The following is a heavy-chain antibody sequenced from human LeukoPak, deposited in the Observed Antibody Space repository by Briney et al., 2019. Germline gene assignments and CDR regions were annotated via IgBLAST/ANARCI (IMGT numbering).Heavy chain of an antibody. CDR2: VYMAGST. V-gene: IGHV3-53*01. D-gene: IGHD3-9*01. CDR3: ARNSDILTESYGAFDM. J-gene: IGHJ3*02. Sequence: GGSLRLSCALSGFAVTDYYMSWVRQAPGKGLEWVSVVYMAGSTYYAHSVRGRFTVSRDTSKNTVYLQVNSLRVEDTAVYYCARNSDILTESYGAFDMWGQGTMVTVSS. CDR1: GFAVTDYY.